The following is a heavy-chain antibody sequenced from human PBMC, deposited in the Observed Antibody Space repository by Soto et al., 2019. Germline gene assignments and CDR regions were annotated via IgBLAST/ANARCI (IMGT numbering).Heavy chain of an antibody. Sequence: GGSLRLSCAASGFTFSNAWMSWVRQAPGKGLEWVGRIKSKTDGGTTDYAAPVKGRFTISRDDSKNTLYLQMNSLKTEDTAVYYCTPTYQPLYAYGMDGWGQGTKVTVS. V-gene: IGHV3-15*01. J-gene: IGHJ6*02. CDR2: IKSKTDGGTT. CDR3: TPTYQPLYAYGMDG. CDR1: GFTFSNAW. D-gene: IGHD2-2*02.